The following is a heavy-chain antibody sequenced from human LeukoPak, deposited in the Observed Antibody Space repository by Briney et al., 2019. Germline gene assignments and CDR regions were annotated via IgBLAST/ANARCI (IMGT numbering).Heavy chain of an antibody. J-gene: IGHJ4*02. D-gene: IGHD6-6*01. CDR3: AKDSYSSSSHFDY. CDR1: GFTVSSNY. Sequence: GGSLRLSCAASGFTVSSNYMSWVRQAPGKGLEWVSVIYSGGSTYYADSVKGRFTISRDNSKNTLYLQMNSLRAEDTALYYCAKDSYSSSSHFDYWGQGTLVTVSS. CDR2: IYSGGST. V-gene: IGHV3-53*05.